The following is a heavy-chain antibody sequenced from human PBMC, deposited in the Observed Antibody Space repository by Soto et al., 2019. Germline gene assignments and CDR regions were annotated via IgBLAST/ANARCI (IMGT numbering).Heavy chain of an antibody. CDR2: IIPIFGTA. J-gene: IGHJ4*02. CDR3: ARVHDSSGYYMGGFDY. CDR1: GGTFSSYA. V-gene: IGHV1-69*01. Sequence: QVQLVQSGAEVKKPGSSVKVSCKASGGTFSSYAISWVRQAPGQGLEWMGGIIPIFGTANYAQKFQGRVTITADDSTSTGYMEMSSLRSEDTAVYSCARVHDSSGYYMGGFDYWGQGTLVTVSS. D-gene: IGHD3-22*01.